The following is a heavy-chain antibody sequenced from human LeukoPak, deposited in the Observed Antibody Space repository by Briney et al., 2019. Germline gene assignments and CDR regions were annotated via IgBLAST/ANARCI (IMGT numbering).Heavy chain of an antibody. CDR1: GFTFSNAW. CDR3: ATGGITVTGTLDY. V-gene: IGHV3-15*01. Sequence: GGSLRLSCAASGFTFSNAWMSWVRQAPGKGLEWLGRIRSNNVGGTTDYTAPVKGRVTISRDDSENMLYLQMNSLKTEDTAVYYCATGGITVTGTLDYWGQGALSPSPQ. D-gene: IGHD1/OR15-1a*01. J-gene: IGHJ4*02. CDR2: IRSNNVGGTT.